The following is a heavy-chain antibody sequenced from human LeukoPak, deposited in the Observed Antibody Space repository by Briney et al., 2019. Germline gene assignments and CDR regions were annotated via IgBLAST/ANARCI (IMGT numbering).Heavy chain of an antibody. J-gene: IGHJ4*02. CDR3: ASGFSSSPYFDY. V-gene: IGHV3-21*01. Sequence: GGSLRLSCAASGFTFSNHWMNWVRQAPGKGLEWVSFITGSSSYIYYTDSVKGRFTISRDNAKNSLFLQMNSLRDEDTAVYYCASGFSSSPYFDYWGQGTLVTVSS. D-gene: IGHD6-6*01. CDR2: ITGSSSYI. CDR1: GFTFSNHW.